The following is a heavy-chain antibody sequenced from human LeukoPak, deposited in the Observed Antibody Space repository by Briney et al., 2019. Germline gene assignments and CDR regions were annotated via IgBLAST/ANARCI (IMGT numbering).Heavy chain of an antibody. CDR1: GFTFSSYE. CDR3: GRGIIRGVSAPDY. D-gene: IGHD3-10*01. Sequence: PGGSLRLSCAASGFTFSSYEMNWVRQAPGKGLEWVSYISSSGSTIYYADSVKGRFTISRDNAKNSLYLQMNSLRAEDTAVYYCGRGIIRGVSAPDYWGQGTLVTVSS. V-gene: IGHV3-48*03. CDR2: ISSSGSTI. J-gene: IGHJ4*02.